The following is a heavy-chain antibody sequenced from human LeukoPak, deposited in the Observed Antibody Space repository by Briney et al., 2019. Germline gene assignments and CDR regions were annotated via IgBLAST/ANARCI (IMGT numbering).Heavy chain of an antibody. V-gene: IGHV4-30-2*01. Sequence: SETLSLTCTVSGGSISSGGYYWSWIRQPPGKGLEWIGYIYHSGSTYYNPSLKSRVTISVDTSKNQFSLKLSSVTAADTAVYYCARARSTLGFDYWGQGTLVTVSS. CDR2: IYHSGST. CDR3: ARARSTLGFDY. D-gene: IGHD1-26*01. J-gene: IGHJ4*02. CDR1: GGSISSGGYY.